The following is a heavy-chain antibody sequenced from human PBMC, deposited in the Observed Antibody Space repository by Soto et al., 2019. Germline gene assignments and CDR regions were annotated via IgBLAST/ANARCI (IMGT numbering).Heavy chain of an antibody. J-gene: IGHJ4*02. V-gene: IGHV3-23*01. D-gene: IGHD6-13*01. CDR2: ISGSGDST. CDR1: GFTFSSYA. CDR3: ARRGPGTYFDY. Sequence: EVQLLDSGGGLVQPGGSLRLSCAASGFTFSSYAMNWVRQAPGKGLEWVSVISGSGDSTYYADSVKGRFIISRDNSKNTLYLQMNSPRAEDTAVYYCARRGPGTYFDYWGQGTLVTVSS.